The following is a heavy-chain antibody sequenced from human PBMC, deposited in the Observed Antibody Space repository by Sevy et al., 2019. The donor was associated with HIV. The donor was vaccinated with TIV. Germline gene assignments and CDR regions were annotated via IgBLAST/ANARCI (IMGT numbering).Heavy chain of an antibody. CDR2: ISYDGSNK. CDR3: ARDSGYYYDSSGYRNWFDP. J-gene: IGHJ5*02. V-gene: IGHV3-30-3*01. Sequence: GGSLRLSCAASGFTFSSYAMHWVRQAPGKGLEWVAVISYDGSNKYYADPVKGRSTISRDNSKNTLYLQMNSLRAEDTAVYYCARDSGYYYDSSGYRNWFDPWGQGTLVTVSS. D-gene: IGHD3-22*01. CDR1: GFTFSSYA.